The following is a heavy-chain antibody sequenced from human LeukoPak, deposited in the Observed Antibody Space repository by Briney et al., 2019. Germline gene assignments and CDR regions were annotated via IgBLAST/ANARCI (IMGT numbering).Heavy chain of an antibody. D-gene: IGHD4-23*01. CDR2: IYPGDSDT. CDR1: GYTFTNYW. Sequence: GESLQISCKGSGYTFTNYWIGWVRQMPGKGLEWMGIIYPGDSDTRYSPSFQGQVTVSADKSITTAYLQWSNLKASDTAMYYCATNLNYGGHSGDAFDIWGQGTMVTVSS. CDR3: ATNLNYGGHSGDAFDI. V-gene: IGHV5-51*01. J-gene: IGHJ3*02.